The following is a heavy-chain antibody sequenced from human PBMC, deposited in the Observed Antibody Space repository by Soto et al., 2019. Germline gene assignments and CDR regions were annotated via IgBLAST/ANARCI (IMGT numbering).Heavy chain of an antibody. V-gene: IGHV3-53*01. D-gene: IGHD1-26*01. CDR2: IYSGGST. CDR1: GFTVSSNY. J-gene: IGHJ5*02. Sequence: EVQLVESGGGLIQPGGSLRLSCAASGFTVSSNYMSWVRQAPGKGLEWVSVIYSGGSTYYADSVKGRFTISRDNSKNTLNLQMNSLRAEDTAVYYCARVGGSYYNWFDPWGQGTLVTVSS. CDR3: ARVGGSYYNWFDP.